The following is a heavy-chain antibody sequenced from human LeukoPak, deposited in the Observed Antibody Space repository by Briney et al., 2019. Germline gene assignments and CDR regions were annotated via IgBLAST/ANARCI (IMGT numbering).Heavy chain of an antibody. CDR2: INPNSGGT. CDR3: ARDRVVVVGMFDP. Sequence: ASVKVSCKASGYTFTGYYMHWVRQAPGQGLEWMGWINPNSGGTDYAQKFQGRVTMTRDTSISTAYMELSRLRSDDTAVYYCARDRVVVVGMFDPWGQGTLVTVSS. D-gene: IGHD2-15*01. CDR1: GYTFTGYY. J-gene: IGHJ5*02. V-gene: IGHV1-2*02.